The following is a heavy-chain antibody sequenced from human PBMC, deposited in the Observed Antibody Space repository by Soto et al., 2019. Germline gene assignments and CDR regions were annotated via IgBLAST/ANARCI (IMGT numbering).Heavy chain of an antibody. CDR3: AKAIWGSYRYYYYYYMEV. J-gene: IGHJ6*03. D-gene: IGHD3-16*02. Sequence: GGSLRLSCAASGFTFSSYGMHWVRQAPGKGLEWVAVISYDGSNKYYADSVKGRFTISRDNSKNTLYLQMNSLRAEDTAVYYCAKAIWGSYRYYYYYYMEVWGKGTTVTVSS. CDR2: ISYDGSNK. V-gene: IGHV3-30*18. CDR1: GFTFSSYG.